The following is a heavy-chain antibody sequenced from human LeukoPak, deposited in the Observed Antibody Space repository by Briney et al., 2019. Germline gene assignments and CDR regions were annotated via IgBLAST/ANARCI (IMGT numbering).Heavy chain of an antibody. J-gene: IGHJ4*02. Sequence: SQTLSLTCTVSRGFLSSSGSYWSWIRQHPGKGLEWIGYIYYSGSTNYNPSLKSRVTISVDTSKNQFSLKLSSVTAADTAVYYCARSPFSSGSKIYFHYWGQGTLVTVSS. CDR3: ARSPFSSGSKIYFHY. CDR2: IYYSGST. CDR1: RGFLSSSGSY. D-gene: IGHD3-22*01. V-gene: IGHV4-31*03.